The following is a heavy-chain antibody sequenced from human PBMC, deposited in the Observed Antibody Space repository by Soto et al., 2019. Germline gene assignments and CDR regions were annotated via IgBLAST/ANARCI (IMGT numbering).Heavy chain of an antibody. Sequence: LRLSCAASGFTFTNVWMNWVRQAPGKGLEWVGRIKTKSDGGTTDYAAPVKGRFTISRDDSKNTLDLQMNSLKTEDTAVYYCVKGNQLLRYYFEFWGPGTLVTVSS. CDR1: GFTFTNVW. CDR3: VKGNQLLRYYFEF. V-gene: IGHV3-15*01. J-gene: IGHJ4*01. D-gene: IGHD2-15*01. CDR2: IKTKSDGGTT.